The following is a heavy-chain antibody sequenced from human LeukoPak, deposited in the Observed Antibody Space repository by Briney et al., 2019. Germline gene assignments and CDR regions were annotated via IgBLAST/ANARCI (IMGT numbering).Heavy chain of an antibody. Sequence: GGSLRLSCAASGFTFSSYGMHWVRQAPGKGLEWVAFIRYDGSNKYYADSVKGRFTISRDNSKNMLYLQMGSLRAEDMAVYYCARGAAIVVVPDAKDNWFDPWGQGTLVTVSS. CDR1: GFTFSSYG. D-gene: IGHD2-2*01. J-gene: IGHJ5*02. CDR2: IRYDGSNK. V-gene: IGHV3-30*02. CDR3: ARGAAIVVVPDAKDNWFDP.